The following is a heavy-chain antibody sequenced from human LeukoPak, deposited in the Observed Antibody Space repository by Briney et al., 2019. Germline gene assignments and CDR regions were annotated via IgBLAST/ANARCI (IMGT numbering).Heavy chain of an antibody. CDR3: ARVGRGYSGYLGYYMDV. D-gene: IGHD5-12*01. CDR2: INPSGGST. Sequence: ASVKVSCKASGYTFTSYYMHWVRQAPGQGLEWMGIINPSGGSTSYAQKFQGRVTMTRDMSTSTVYMELSSPRSEDTAVYYCARVGRGYSGYLGYYMDVWGKGTTVTVSS. V-gene: IGHV1-46*01. J-gene: IGHJ6*03. CDR1: GYTFTSYY.